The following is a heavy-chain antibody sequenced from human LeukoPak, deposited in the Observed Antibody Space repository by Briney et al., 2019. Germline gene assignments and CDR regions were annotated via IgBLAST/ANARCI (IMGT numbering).Heavy chain of an antibody. CDR3: ARGSMGGHNWFDP. Sequence: GGSLRLSCAASGFTFSSYWMSWVRQAPGKGLEWVANIKQDGSEKYYVGSVKGRFTISRDNAKNSLYLQMNSLRAEDTAVYYCARGSMGGHNWFDPWGQGTLVTVSS. J-gene: IGHJ5*02. CDR2: IKQDGSEK. CDR1: GFTFSSYW. D-gene: IGHD3-16*01. V-gene: IGHV3-7*03.